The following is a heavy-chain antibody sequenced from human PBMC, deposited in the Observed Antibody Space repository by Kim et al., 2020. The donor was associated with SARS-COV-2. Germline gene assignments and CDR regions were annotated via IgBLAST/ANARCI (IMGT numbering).Heavy chain of an antibody. J-gene: IGHJ5*02. V-gene: IGHV4-34*01. D-gene: IGHD3-10*01. Sequence: SETLSLTCAVYGGSFSGYYWSWIRQPPGKGLEWIGEINHSGSTNYNPSLKSRVTISVDTSKNQFSLKLSSVTAADTAVYYCARGRRRITMVRGTNWFDPWGQGTLVTVSS. CDR1: GGSFSGYY. CDR3: ARGRRRITMVRGTNWFDP. CDR2: INHSGST.